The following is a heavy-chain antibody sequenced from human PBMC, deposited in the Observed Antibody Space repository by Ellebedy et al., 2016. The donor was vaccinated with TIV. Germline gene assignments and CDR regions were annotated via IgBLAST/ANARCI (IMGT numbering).Heavy chain of an antibody. Sequence: SETLSLTCTVSGYSISSGYYWGWIRQPPGKGLEWIGSIYHSGSTYYNPSLKRRVTISVDPSKNQFSLKLSSVTAADTAVYYCARTVSEWGGSYFDYWGQGTLVTVSS. CDR2: IYHSGST. V-gene: IGHV4-38-2*02. CDR1: GYSISSGYY. D-gene: IGHD1-26*01. J-gene: IGHJ4*02. CDR3: ARTVSEWGGSYFDY.